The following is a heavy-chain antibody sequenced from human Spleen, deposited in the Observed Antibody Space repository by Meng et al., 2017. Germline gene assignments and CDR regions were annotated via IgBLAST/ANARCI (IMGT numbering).Heavy chain of an antibody. V-gene: IGHV4-61*01. CDR2: IDYSGRT. CDR1: GGSVSSGSSY. CDR3: ARMLRERGVFDH. J-gene: IGHJ4*02. D-gene: IGHD1-26*01. Sequence: VSRQEVVHGRGRPSETLSLTCTVSGGSVSSGSSYWSWIRQPPGKGLEWIAYIDYSGRTKYSPSLKSRVALLVDTSKNQFSLKLSYVTAADTAVYYCARMLRERGVFDHWGQGTLVTVSS.